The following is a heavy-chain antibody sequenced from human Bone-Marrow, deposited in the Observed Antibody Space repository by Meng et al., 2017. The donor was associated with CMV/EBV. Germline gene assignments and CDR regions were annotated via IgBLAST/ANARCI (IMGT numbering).Heavy chain of an antibody. J-gene: IGHJ6*02. CDR1: GYTFTSYG. V-gene: IGHV1-18*01. D-gene: IGHD5-18*01. Sequence: ASGKVSCKAPGYTFTSYGISWVRQAPGQGLEWMGWISAYNGNTNYAQKLQGRVTMTTDTSTSTVYMELRSLRSDDTAVYYCAREEAYSYGFDYYYYGMDVWGQGTTVTVSS. CDR3: AREEAYSYGFDYYYYGMDV. CDR2: ISAYNGNT.